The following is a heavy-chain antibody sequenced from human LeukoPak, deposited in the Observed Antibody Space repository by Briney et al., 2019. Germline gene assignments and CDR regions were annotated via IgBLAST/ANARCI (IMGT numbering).Heavy chain of an antibody. CDR1: GFTFSTNY. CDR2: IYSGGST. D-gene: IGHD6-19*01. J-gene: IGHJ4*02. V-gene: IGHV3-53*01. CDR3: ASSLGIAVAGTFPHDY. Sequence: GGSLRLSCAASGFTFSTNYMTWVRQAPGKGLEWVSLIYSGGSTYYADSVKGRFTISRDNSKNTLYLQMTSLRAEDTAVYYCASSLGIAVAGTFPHDYWGQGTLVTVSS.